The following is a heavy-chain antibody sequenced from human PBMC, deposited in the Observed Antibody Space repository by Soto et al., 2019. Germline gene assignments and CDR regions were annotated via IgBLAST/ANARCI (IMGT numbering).Heavy chain of an antibody. V-gene: IGHV3-7*01. CDR1: GFPFSSHW. CDR2: IKKDGSET. Sequence: ESGGGLVQPGGSLRLSCAASGFPFSSHWMSWVRQAPGKGLEWVANIKKDGSETHYVDSVKGRFTISRDNAKNSLFPQMSCLRVDETAVYYCTREGGLYSSSWYSVPANWGQGTLVTVSS. D-gene: IGHD6-13*01. CDR3: TREGGLYSSSWYSVPAN. J-gene: IGHJ1*01.